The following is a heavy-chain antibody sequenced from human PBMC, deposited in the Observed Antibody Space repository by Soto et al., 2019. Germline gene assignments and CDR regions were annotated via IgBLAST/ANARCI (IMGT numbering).Heavy chain of an antibody. V-gene: IGHV4-30-2*01. D-gene: IGHD3-22*01. CDR1: GGSISSGGYS. CDR2: IYHSGST. CDR3: ARGGDYYDSSGYYFPFDY. Sequence: SETLSLTCAVSGGSISSGGYSWSWIRQPPGKGLEWIGYIYHSGSTYYNPSLKSRVTISVDRSKNQFSLKLSSVTAADTAVYYCARGGDYYDSSGYYFPFDYWGQGTLVTVSS. J-gene: IGHJ4*02.